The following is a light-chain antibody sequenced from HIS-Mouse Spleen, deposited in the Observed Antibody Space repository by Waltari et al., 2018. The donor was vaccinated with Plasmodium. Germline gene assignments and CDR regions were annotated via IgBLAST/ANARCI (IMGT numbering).Light chain of an antibody. CDR3: YSTDSSGNHRV. J-gene: IGLJ3*02. CDR2: EDS. V-gene: IGLV3-10*01. Sequence: SYELTQPPSVSVSPGQTARITCSGDALPKKYAYWYQQKAGQAPVLGIYEDSKRPSGLPDGFPGSSSGTMATLTISGAQVEDEADYYCYSTDSSGNHRVFGGGTKLTVL. CDR1: ALPKKY.